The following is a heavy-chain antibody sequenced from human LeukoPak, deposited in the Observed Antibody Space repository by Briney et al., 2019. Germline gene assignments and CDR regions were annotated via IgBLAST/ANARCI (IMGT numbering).Heavy chain of an antibody. J-gene: IGHJ4*02. CDR2: ISGSGDTT. CDR1: GFTSRHYA. Sequence: GGSLRLSCAASGFTSRHYAMSWVRQAPEKGLEWVSAISGSGDTTYYADSVKGRFTTSRDTSKNTLYLQMNSLRAEDTAVYYCAKPQVGDLYYFDYWGQGTLVTVSS. V-gene: IGHV3-23*01. CDR3: AKPQVGDLYYFDY. D-gene: IGHD1-26*01.